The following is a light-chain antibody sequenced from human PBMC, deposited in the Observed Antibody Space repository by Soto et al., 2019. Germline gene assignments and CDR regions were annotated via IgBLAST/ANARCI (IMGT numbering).Light chain of an antibody. Sequence: QSALTQPASVSGSPGQSISISCTGTSSDVGSHKLVSWYQHHPGKAPKLIIYDATKRPSGVSDRFSGSKSDNTASLTISGLQTEDEAHYFCSSFGPPYNWAFGGGTKLTVL. CDR3: SSFGPPYNWA. CDR1: SSDVGSHKL. J-gene: IGLJ3*02. CDR2: DAT. V-gene: IGLV2-23*01.